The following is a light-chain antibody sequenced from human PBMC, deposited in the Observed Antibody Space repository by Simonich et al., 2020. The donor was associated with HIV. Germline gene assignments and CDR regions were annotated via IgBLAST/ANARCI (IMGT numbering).Light chain of an antibody. Sequence: DIQMTQSPSSLSASVGDRVTITCQASQDINNYLNWYQQKPGKAPKLLIYDASNLETGVPSRFSGSGSGTIFSFTISSLQPEDIATYYCQQYDDVPITFGQGTRLDMK. V-gene: IGKV1-33*01. CDR2: DAS. CDR3: QQYDDVPIT. J-gene: IGKJ5*01. CDR1: QDINNY.